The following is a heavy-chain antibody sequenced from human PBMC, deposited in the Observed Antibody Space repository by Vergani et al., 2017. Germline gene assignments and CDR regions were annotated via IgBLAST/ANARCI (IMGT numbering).Heavy chain of an antibody. CDR3: ARGLRNWFDP. CDR1: GSTFTSYE. CDR2: ISPYNGNT. Sequence: VHLVQSGAEVKKPGASVKASFKPFGSTFTSYETSWVRQAPGQGLDWVGWISPYNGNTNYAQKLQEKVTMTRATSTSTAYMGLRGLRSDETAVYYCARGLRNWFDPWGQGTLVTVSS. J-gene: IGHJ5*02. V-gene: IGHV1-18*01.